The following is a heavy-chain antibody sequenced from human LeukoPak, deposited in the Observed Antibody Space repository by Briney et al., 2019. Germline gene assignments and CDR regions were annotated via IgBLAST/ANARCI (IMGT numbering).Heavy chain of an antibody. D-gene: IGHD3-22*01. CDR3: AKDRPNYHESNGHYYRPNGDF. CDR2: ITSSGDAT. J-gene: IGHJ4*02. Sequence: GGSLRLSCAASGFTFNIYSMSWVRQAPGKGLEWVSSITSSGDATFYADSVKDRFTISRDNSKNTLYLQMSRLRAEDTAVYYCAKDRPNYHESNGHYYRPNGDFWGQGTLVTVSS. V-gene: IGHV3-23*01. CDR1: GFTFNIYS.